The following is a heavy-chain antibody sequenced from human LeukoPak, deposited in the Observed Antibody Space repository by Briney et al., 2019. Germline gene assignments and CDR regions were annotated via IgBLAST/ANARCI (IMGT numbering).Heavy chain of an antibody. V-gene: IGHV4-59*01. D-gene: IGHD4-17*01. Sequence: PSETLSLTCTVSGGSISSYYWSWIRQPPGKGLEWIGYIYSSGSTNYNPSLKSRLTIPVDTSKNQFSLKLSSVTAADTAVYYCARHGSTVTTARFDPWGQGTLVTVSS. CDR1: GGSISSYY. CDR3: ARHGSTVTTARFDP. J-gene: IGHJ5*02. CDR2: IYSSGST.